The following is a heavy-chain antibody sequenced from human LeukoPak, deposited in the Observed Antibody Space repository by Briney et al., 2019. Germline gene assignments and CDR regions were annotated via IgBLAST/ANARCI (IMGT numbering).Heavy chain of an antibody. Sequence: ASVKVSCKASGYTFTGYYMHWVRQAPGQGLEWMEWINPNSGGTNYAQKFRGRVTMTRDTSISTAYMELSSLRSDDTAVYYCAREPTDIVVVPAAIDYWGQGTLVTVSS. V-gene: IGHV1-2*02. D-gene: IGHD2-2*01. J-gene: IGHJ4*02. CDR3: AREPTDIVVVPAAIDY. CDR1: GYTFTGYY. CDR2: INPNSGGT.